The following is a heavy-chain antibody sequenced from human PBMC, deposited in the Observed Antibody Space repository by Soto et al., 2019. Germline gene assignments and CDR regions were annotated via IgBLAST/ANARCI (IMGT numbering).Heavy chain of an antibody. D-gene: IGHD2-2*01. CDR1: GSPFNLPS. J-gene: IGHJ6*02. CDR2: ISGGSEII. V-gene: IGHV3-48*01. Sequence: ARCRTLASAAAGSPFNLPSMDCVRQAPGKGLEWLSYISGGSEIIYYADSVKGRFTISRDNSKNTLYLQMNSLRAEDTAVYYCAKDSLTPSLLNIVVVPAAIYSYGMDVWGQGTTGSVSS. CDR3: AKDSLTPSLLNIVVVPAAIYSYGMDV.